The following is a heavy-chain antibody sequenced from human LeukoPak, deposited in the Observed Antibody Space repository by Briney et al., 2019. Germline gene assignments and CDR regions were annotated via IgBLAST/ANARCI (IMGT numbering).Heavy chain of an antibody. V-gene: IGHV3-33*01. CDR2: IWYDGSNK. CDR1: GFTFSSYG. Sequence: GGSLRLSCAASGFTFSSYGMHWVRQAPGKGLEWVAVIWYDGSNKYYADSVKGRFTISRDNSKNTLYLQMNSLRAEDTAVYYCARAGGDYGDYGAEYWGQGTLVTVSS. D-gene: IGHD4-17*01. CDR3: ARAGGDYGDYGAEY. J-gene: IGHJ4*02.